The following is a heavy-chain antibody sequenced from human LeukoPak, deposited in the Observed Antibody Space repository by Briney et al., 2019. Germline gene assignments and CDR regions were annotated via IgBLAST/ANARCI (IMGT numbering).Heavy chain of an antibody. CDR2: IYPSDSDT. D-gene: IGHD5-24*01. J-gene: IGHJ4*02. CDR1: GYSFTSFW. CDR3: ARGRWLPDFDY. Sequence: GESLKIPRKGSGYSFTSFWIGWVRQMPGKGLEWMGIIYPSDSDTRYSPSFQGQVTISADKSISTVYLRWSSLKASDTAMYYCARGRWLPDFDYWGQGTLVTVSS. V-gene: IGHV5-51*01.